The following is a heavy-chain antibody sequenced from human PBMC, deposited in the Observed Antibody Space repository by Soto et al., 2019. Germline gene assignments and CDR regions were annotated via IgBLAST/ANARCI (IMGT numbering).Heavy chain of an antibody. D-gene: IGHD5-12*01. CDR2: ISGSGGST. Sequence: PGVPLRLSCAASGFTFSRYAMSWVRQAPGKGLEWVSAISGSGGSTYYADSVRGRFTISRDNSKNTLYLQMNSLRAEDTAVYYCAKSSGYSGYDWVDYWGQGTLVTVS. V-gene: IGHV3-23*01. CDR3: AKSSGYSGYDWVDY. CDR1: GFTFSRYA. J-gene: IGHJ4*02.